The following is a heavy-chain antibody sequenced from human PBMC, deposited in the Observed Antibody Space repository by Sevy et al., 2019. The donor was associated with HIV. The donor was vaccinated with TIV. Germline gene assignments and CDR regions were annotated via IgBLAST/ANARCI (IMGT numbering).Heavy chain of an antibody. CDR3: AREGHYYDSSGYYFEFDY. D-gene: IGHD3-22*01. Sequence: ASVKVSCKASGYTFTSYGISWVRQAPGQGLEWMGWISAYNGNTNYAQKLQGRVTMTTDTSTNTAYMELRSLRSDDTAVYYCAREGHYYDSSGYYFEFDYWGQGTLVTVSS. CDR2: ISAYNGNT. CDR1: GYTFTSYG. V-gene: IGHV1-18*01. J-gene: IGHJ4*02.